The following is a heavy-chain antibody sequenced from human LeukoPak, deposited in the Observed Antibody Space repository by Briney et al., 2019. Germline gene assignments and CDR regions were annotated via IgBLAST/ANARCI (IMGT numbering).Heavy chain of an antibody. CDR2: ICANDGNT. D-gene: IGHD6-13*01. CDR1: GLTFRNYA. Sequence: GGSLRLSCAASGLTFRNYAMSWVRQAPGKGLEWVSVICANDGNTYYADAVKGRFTISRDNSKDTLYLQMNSLRAEDTAVYYCAREETSSWYLDWFDPWGQGTLVTVSS. J-gene: IGHJ5*02. CDR3: AREETSSWYLDWFDP. V-gene: IGHV3-23*01.